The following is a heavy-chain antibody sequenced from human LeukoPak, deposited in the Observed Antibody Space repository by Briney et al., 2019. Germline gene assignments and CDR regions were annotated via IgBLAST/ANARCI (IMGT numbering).Heavy chain of an antibody. D-gene: IGHD3-9*01. CDR3: ARALRHFDWLSPNLDY. Sequence: GGSLRLSCAASGFTFSSYEMNWVRQAPGKGLEWVSCISSSGSTICYADSVKGRFTISRDNAKNSLYLQMNSLRAEDTAVYFCARALRHFDWLSPNLDYWGQGTLVTVSS. J-gene: IGHJ4*02. CDR2: ISSSGSTI. CDR1: GFTFSSYE. V-gene: IGHV3-48*03.